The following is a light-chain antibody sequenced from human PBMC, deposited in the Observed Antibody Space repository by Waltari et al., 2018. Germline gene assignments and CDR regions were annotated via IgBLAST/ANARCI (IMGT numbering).Light chain of an antibody. Sequence: EIVLTQSPGTLYLSPGERATLSCRASQSVRRTLAWYQQKPGQALRLLIYDAASSATCIPDRFSGSGSGTDFSLNISRLGPEDFAVYYCQKYGTLPSMFGRGTKVEIK. V-gene: IGKV3-20*01. CDR3: QKYGTLPSM. CDR1: QSVRRT. CDR2: DAA. J-gene: IGKJ1*01.